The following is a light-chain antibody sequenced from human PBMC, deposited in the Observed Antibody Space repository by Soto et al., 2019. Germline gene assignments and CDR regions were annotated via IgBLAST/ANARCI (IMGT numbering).Light chain of an antibody. CDR3: QSYDTFLSAVV. Sequence: QSVLTQPPSVSGAPGQSVTISCTGSGSNIGTYEVHWYKQLPGVAPKRLIQHNFNRPSGVPDRFSASKSGTSASLAITGLLPEDEADYYCQSYDTFLSAVVFGGGTKLTVL. CDR1: GSNIGTYE. CDR2: HNF. V-gene: IGLV1-40*01. J-gene: IGLJ2*01.